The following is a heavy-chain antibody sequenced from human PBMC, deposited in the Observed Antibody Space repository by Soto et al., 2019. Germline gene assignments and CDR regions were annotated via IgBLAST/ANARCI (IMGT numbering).Heavy chain of an antibody. CDR2: IIPIFGTA. CDR3: ARHNQATVVTPLNY. D-gene: IGHD4-17*01. J-gene: IGHJ4*01. V-gene: IGHV1-69*12. CDR1: GGTFSSYA. Sequence: QVQLVQSGAEVKKPGSSVKVSCKASGGTFSSYAISWLRQAPGQGLEWMGGIIPIFGTANYAQKFRGRVTITADESTSTAYMELSSLRTEDTAVYYCARHNQATVVTPLNYWGHGTLVTVSS.